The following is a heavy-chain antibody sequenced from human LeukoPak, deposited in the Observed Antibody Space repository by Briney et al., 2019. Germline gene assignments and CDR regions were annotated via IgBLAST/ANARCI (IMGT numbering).Heavy chain of an antibody. V-gene: IGHV3-21*01. J-gene: IGHJ4*02. Sequence: PAGSLRLSCAASGFTFSSYTMNWVRQAPGKGLEWVSSISSSSSYIYYADSVKGQFTISRENAKISLYLQIICQSVEDTAVYYCGSDGSTFDYWGQGTLVTVSS. CDR1: GFTFSSYT. CDR2: ISSSSSYI. CDR3: GSDGSTFDY.